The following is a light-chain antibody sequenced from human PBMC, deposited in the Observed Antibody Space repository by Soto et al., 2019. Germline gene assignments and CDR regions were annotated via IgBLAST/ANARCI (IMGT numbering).Light chain of an antibody. CDR2: AAS. V-gene: IGKV1-39*01. CDR1: QSIRTY. Sequence: DIQRTRSPSSRLASVGDRLAITFRASQSIRTYLNWYQQKPGKAPTLLIYAASILQSGVPSRFSGSGSGTDFTLTISCLQSEDFATYYCQQYYSYPRSFGQGTKEDI. CDR3: QQYYSYPRS. J-gene: IGKJ1*01.